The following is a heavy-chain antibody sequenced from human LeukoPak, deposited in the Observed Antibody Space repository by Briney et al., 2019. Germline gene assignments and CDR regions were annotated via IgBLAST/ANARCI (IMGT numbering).Heavy chain of an antibody. J-gene: IGHJ4*02. CDR3: ASGQSGPRLKY. V-gene: IGHV4-34*01. Sequence: SETLPLTCAVYGGSFSGYYWTWIRQPPGMGLEWIGEISHTGSTTYNPSLKGRVTISVDTSKNQFSLKLNSVTAADAAVYYCASGQSGPRLKYWGQGTLVTVSS. CDR2: ISHTGST. CDR1: GGSFSGYY. D-gene: IGHD5-24*01.